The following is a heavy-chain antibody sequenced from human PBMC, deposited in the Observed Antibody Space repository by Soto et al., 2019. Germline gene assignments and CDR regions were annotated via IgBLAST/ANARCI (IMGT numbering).Heavy chain of an antibody. D-gene: IGHD2-8*01. Sequence: PGGSLRLSCAASGFVFSNYWMHWVRQVPGKGLVWVSRINYDGDIRNYTDSVKGRFTLSRDNARGTLHLQMSSLSAEDTAVYYCARSTNGSFDYWGQGTLVTVSS. CDR1: GFVFSNYW. V-gene: IGHV3-74*01. CDR2: INYDGDIR. CDR3: ARSTNGSFDY. J-gene: IGHJ4*02.